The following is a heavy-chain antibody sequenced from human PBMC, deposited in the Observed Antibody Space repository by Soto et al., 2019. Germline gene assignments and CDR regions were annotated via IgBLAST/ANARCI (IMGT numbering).Heavy chain of an antibody. D-gene: IGHD4-17*01. Sequence: QLHLQESGPGLVKPSETLSLTCTVSGDSFSTSNYYWGWIRQPPGKGLEWIGNIFYGGGTGVTYYTPPLTSRVILSVDTSKNQFSLKLRSITAADTAFYFCARRGGGDSLFDSWGQGKLVTVSS. V-gene: IGHV4-39*01. CDR2: IFYGGGTGVT. CDR3: ARRGGGDSLFDS. CDR1: GDSFSTSNYY. J-gene: IGHJ4*02.